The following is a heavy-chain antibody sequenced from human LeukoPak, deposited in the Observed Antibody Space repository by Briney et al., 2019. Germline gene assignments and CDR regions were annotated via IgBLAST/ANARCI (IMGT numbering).Heavy chain of an antibody. D-gene: IGHD3-10*01. CDR3: ARAMEDSGSYPNGGYYYMDV. Sequence: ASVKVSCKASGYTFTNYYMHWVRQAPGQGLEWMGVINPSGGSTSYAQKFQGRVTMTRDTSTSTVYMDLSSLRSEDTAVYYCARAMEDSGSYPNGGYYYMDVWGKGTTVTVSS. J-gene: IGHJ6*03. V-gene: IGHV1-46*01. CDR2: INPSGGST. CDR1: GYTFTNYY.